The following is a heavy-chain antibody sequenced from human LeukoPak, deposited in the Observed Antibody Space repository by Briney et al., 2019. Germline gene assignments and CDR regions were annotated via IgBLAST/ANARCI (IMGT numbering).Heavy chain of an antibody. J-gene: IGHJ5*02. CDR1: GDSISSGDYY. D-gene: IGHD3-3*01. Sequence: SETLSLTCTVSGDSISSGDYYGGWIRQPPGKGLEWIGYIYYSGSTYYNPSLKSHVTISVDTSKNLFSMKLSSVTAADTAVYYCARAGYDFWDNWFDPWGQGTLVTVSS. CDR2: IYYSGST. V-gene: IGHV4-30-4*01. CDR3: ARAGYDFWDNWFDP.